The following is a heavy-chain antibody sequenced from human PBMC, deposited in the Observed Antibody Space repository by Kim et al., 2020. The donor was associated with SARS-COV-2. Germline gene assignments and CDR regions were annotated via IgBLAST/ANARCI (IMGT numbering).Heavy chain of an antibody. J-gene: IGHJ6*02. Sequence: GGSLRLSCAASGFTFSSYGMHWVRQAPGKGLEWVAVISYDGSNKYYADSVKGRFTIARDNSKNTLYLQMNSLRAEDTAVYYCAKDQDIVVVVAANLGMDVWGQGTTVTVSS. V-gene: IGHV3-30*18. D-gene: IGHD2-15*01. CDR2: ISYDGSNK. CDR1: GFTFSSYG. CDR3: AKDQDIVVVVAANLGMDV.